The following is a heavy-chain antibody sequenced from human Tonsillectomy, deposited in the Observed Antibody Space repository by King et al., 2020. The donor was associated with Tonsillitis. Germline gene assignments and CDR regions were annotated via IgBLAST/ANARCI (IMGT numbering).Heavy chain of an antibody. CDR2: IKQDGSET. CDR3: VRGPHYGDRSDYFDL. D-gene: IGHD4/OR15-4a*01. CDR1: GFTFSANW. V-gene: IGHV3-7*04. Sequence: VQLVESGGGLVQPGGSLRLSCGASGFTFSANWMGWVRQAPGKGLEWVANIKQDGSETYNVDSGKGRFAISRDNAKHSQYLQMNSLRVEDTALYYCVRGPHYGDRSDYFDLWGQGTLVIVSS. J-gene: IGHJ4*02.